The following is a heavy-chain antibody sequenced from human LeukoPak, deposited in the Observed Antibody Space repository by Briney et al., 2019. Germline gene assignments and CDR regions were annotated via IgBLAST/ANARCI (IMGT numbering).Heavy chain of an antibody. V-gene: IGHV4-34*01. CDR2: INHSGST. J-gene: IGHJ6*02. D-gene: IGHD3-10*01. CDR3: ARGTVRYYYGSGSYRPYYGMDV. Sequence: SETLSLTCAVYGGSFSGYYWSWIRHPPGKGLEWIGSINHSGSTNYNPSLKSRVTISVDTSKNQFSLKLSSVTAADTAVYYCARGTVRYYYGSGSYRPYYGMDVWGQGTTVTVSS. CDR1: GGSFSGYY.